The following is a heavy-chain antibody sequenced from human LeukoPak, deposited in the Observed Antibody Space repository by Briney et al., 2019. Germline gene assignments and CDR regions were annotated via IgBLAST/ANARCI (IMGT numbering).Heavy chain of an antibody. D-gene: IGHD3/OR15-3a*01. CDR2: VSFSGKT. Sequence: SETLSLTCTVSGDSVINCGYSWGWVRQPPKRGLEWIGSVSFSGKTDYTPSLSRRVSMSIDTSDKFSLTLTSATAADTALYFCERHGNGYGGFSTGYYTTPYYFDSWGQGTLFTVSS. J-gene: IGHJ4*02. V-gene: IGHV4-39*01. CDR3: ERHGNGYGGFSTGYYTTPYYFDS. CDR1: GDSVINCGYS.